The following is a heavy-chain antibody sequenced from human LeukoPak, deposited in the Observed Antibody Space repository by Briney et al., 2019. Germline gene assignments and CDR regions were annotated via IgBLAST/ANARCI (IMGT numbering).Heavy chain of an antibody. D-gene: IGHD3-22*01. V-gene: IGHV3-30-3*01. Sequence: GGSLRLSFAAPGFTFPPHLIHWVRQAQAKGREGVAVMSSDGNAVFYAGSVKGRFTISRDNSKNTLFLQMNSLRPEDTAVYYCVRESGYYHDHSASFDYWGQGTLVTVSS. CDR2: MSSDGNAV. CDR3: VRESGYYHDHSASFDY. CDR1: GFTFPPHL. J-gene: IGHJ4*02.